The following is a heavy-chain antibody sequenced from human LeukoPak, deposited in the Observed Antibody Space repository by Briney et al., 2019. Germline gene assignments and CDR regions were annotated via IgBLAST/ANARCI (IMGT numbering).Heavy chain of an antibody. V-gene: IGHV3-23*01. CDR3: AKDPTAVLASFDL. CDR1: GFTFSTYA. CDR2: MSGNGGVK. Sequence: PGGSLRLSCVGSGFTFSTYAMSWVRQPAGKGPQWVAGMSGNGGVKYYADFVKGRFAISRDNSKNTLFLQMNPLRAEDTAIYYCAKDPTAVLASFDLWGQGTLVTVSS. J-gene: IGHJ3*01. D-gene: IGHD2-8*02.